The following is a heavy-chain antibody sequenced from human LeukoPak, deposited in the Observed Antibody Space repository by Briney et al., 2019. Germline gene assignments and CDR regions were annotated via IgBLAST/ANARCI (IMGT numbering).Heavy chain of an antibody. V-gene: IGHV1-69*13. CDR2: IIPIFGTA. D-gene: IGHD3-22*01. Sequence: GASVKVSCKASGGTFSSYAISWVRQAPGQGLEWMGGIIPIFGTANYAQKFQGRVTITADESTSTAYMELSSLRSEDTAMYYCARDYYDSSGYRLDYWGQGTLVTVSS. CDR3: ARDYYDSSGYRLDY. CDR1: GGTFSSYA. J-gene: IGHJ4*02.